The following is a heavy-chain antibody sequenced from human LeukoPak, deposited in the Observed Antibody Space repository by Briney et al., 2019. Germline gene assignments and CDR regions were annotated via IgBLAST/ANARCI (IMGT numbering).Heavy chain of an antibody. J-gene: IGHJ4*02. CDR1: GGTFSSYA. D-gene: IGHD1-26*01. Sequence: SEKVSCKASGGTFSSYAISWVRQAPGQGLEWMGRIIPILGIVNYAQKFQGRVTITADKSTSTAYMELSSLRSEDTAVYYCALGELLVGDYWGQGTLVTVSS. CDR3: ALGELLVGDY. V-gene: IGHV1-69*04. CDR2: IIPILGIV.